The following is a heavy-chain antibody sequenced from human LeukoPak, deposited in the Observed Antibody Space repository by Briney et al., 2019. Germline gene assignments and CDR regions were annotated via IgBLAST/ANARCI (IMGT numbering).Heavy chain of an antibody. CDR3: ARDLLSSSWYVRGTFDY. Sequence: SETLSLTCAVYGGSFSGYYWSWIRQPPGKGLEWIGEINHSGSTNYNPSLKSRVTISVDTSKNQFSLKLSSVTAADTAVYYCARDLLSSSWYVRGTFDYWGQGILVTVSS. J-gene: IGHJ4*02. D-gene: IGHD6-13*01. CDR1: GGSFSGYY. CDR2: INHSGST. V-gene: IGHV4-34*01.